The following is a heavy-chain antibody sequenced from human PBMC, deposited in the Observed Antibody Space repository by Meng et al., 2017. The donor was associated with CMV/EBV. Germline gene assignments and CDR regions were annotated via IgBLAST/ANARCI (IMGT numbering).Heavy chain of an antibody. D-gene: IGHD2-2*01. Sequence: ASVKVSCKASGYTFTGYYMHWVRQAPGQGLEWMGWINPNSGGTNYAQKFQGRVTMTRDTSISTAYMELSRLRSDDTAVYYCARVPYCSSTSCYLWFDPWGQGTLVTVS. CDR1: GYTFTGYY. J-gene: IGHJ5*02. CDR2: INPNSGGT. V-gene: IGHV1-2*02. CDR3: ARVPYCSSTSCYLWFDP.